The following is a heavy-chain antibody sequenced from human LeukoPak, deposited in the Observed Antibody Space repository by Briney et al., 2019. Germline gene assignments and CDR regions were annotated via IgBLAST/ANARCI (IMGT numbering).Heavy chain of an antibody. V-gene: IGHV3-23*01. J-gene: IGHJ6*03. D-gene: IGHD3-9*01. CDR2: ISSTGGST. Sequence: SGGSLRLSCAASGFTFSSDAMRWVRQAPGKGLEWVSAISSTGGSTYYADSVRGRFIISRDSSKNTLYLQMNSLRAEDTAVYYCAKDPHILTGYYMDVWGKGTTVTISS. CDR3: AKDPHILTGYYMDV. CDR1: GFTFSSDA.